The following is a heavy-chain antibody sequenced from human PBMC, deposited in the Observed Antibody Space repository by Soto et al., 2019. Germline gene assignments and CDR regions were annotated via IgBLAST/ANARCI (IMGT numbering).Heavy chain of an antibody. Sequence: PSETLSLTCSVSGGSITDNYWTLIRQSQGKGLEWVGYIYYTGITNYNPSLKRRVTISLDRSKNQFSLKLDSVTAADTAVYYCARALDYDFWGGRNWFDPWGQGTLVTVSS. CDR2: IYYTGIT. V-gene: IGHV4-59*01. J-gene: IGHJ5*02. CDR3: ARALDYDFWGGRNWFDP. CDR1: GGSITDNY. D-gene: IGHD3-3*01.